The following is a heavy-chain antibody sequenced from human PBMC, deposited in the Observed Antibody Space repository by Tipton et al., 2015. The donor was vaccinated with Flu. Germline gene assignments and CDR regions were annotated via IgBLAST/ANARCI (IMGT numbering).Heavy chain of an antibody. V-gene: IGHV1-18*01. Sequence: QLVQSGVEVKKPGASVKVSCKASGYTFTNFGITWVRQAPGQGLEWMGWISGYNGDTNYAEKLQGRVTMTTDASTHTASMELRRLKSYDPARYSCPRDRGTYIIQLEYPYNYGMDLSGQGTTLTVSS. J-gene: IGHJ6*02. CDR3: PRDRGTYIIQLEYPYNYGMDL. CDR1: GYTFTNFG. CDR2: ISGYNGDT. D-gene: IGHD1-26*01.